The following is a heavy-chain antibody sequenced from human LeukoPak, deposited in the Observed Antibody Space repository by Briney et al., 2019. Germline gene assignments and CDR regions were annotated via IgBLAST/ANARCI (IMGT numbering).Heavy chain of an antibody. V-gene: IGHV3-7*01. CDR2: IMQDGSER. D-gene: IGHD2-21*01. Sequence: GGSLRLSCAASGFTFSSDWMSWVRQAPGKGLEWVANIMQDGSERYYVGSVRGRFTISRDNAKDSLYLEMNSLRAEDTAVYYCARGREYCGRGYFYPFDLWGQRTLVTVSS. CDR1: GFTFSSDW. CDR3: ARGREYCGRGYFYPFDL. J-gene: IGHJ4*02.